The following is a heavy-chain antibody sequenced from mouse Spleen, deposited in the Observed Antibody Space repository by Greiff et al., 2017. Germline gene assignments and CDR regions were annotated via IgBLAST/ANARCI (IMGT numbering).Heavy chain of an antibody. CDR3: AIGLDYYGSRAWFAY. D-gene: IGHD1-1*01. CDR1: GYTFTSYW. CDR2: FHPSDSDT. J-gene: IGHJ3*01. V-gene: IGHV1-74*01. Sequence: VQLQQPGAELVKPGASVKVSCKASGYTFTSYWMHWVKQRPGQGLEWIGRFHPSDSDTNYNQKFKGKATLTVDKSSSTAYMQLSSLTSEDSAVYYCAIGLDYYGSRAWFAYWGQGTLVTVSA.